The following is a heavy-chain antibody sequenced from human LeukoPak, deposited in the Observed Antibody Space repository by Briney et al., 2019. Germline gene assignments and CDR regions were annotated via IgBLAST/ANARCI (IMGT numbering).Heavy chain of an antibody. Sequence: SVKVSCKASGGTFSSYAIGWVRQAPGQGLEWMGRIIPILGIANYAQKFQGRVTITADKSTSTAYMELSSLRSEDTAVYYCARAQTYYYGSANPYYFDYWGQGTLVTVSS. V-gene: IGHV1-69*04. CDR2: IIPILGIA. CDR1: GGTFSSYA. CDR3: ARAQTYYYGSANPYYFDY. D-gene: IGHD3-10*01. J-gene: IGHJ4*02.